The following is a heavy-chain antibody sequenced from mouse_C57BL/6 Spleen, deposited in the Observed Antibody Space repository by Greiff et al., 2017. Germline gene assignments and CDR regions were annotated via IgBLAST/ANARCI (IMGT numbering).Heavy chain of an antibody. CDR3: ARRYYYGSTSYWYFDV. J-gene: IGHJ1*03. V-gene: IGHV1-82*01. Sequence: VKLMASGPELVKPGASVKISCKASGYAFSSSWMNWVKQRPGKGLEWIGRIYPGDGDTNYNGKFKGKATLTADKSASTAYMQLSSLTSEDSAVYFCARRYYYGSTSYWYFDVWGTGTTVTVSS. CDR1: GYAFSSSW. D-gene: IGHD1-1*01. CDR2: IYPGDGDT.